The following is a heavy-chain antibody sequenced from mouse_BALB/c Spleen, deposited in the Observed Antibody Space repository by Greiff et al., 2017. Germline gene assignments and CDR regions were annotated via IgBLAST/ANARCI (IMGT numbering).Heavy chain of an antibody. J-gene: IGHJ2*01. CDR2: IDPANGNT. CDR3: ATVDY. CDR1: GFNIKDTY. V-gene: IGHV14-3*02. Sequence: EVQGVESGAELVKPGASVKLSCTASGFNIKDTYMHWVKQRPEQGLEWIGRIDPANGNTKYDPKFQGKATITADTSSNTAYLQLSSLTSEDTAVYYCATVDYWGQGTTLTVSS.